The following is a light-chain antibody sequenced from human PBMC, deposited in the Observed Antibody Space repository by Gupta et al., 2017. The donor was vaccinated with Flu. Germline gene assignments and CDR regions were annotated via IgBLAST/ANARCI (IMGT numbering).Light chain of an antibody. CDR3: QQADSSRRT. J-gene: IGKJ4*02. V-gene: IGKV4-1*01. CDR1: QSVLYSSNNKSS. Sequence: VMTTSPDSLALALGERATSSCKSSQSVLYSSNNKSSLAWYQQKPGQPPKLLIYWASSRETGVPDRFSGSGSGTDFTLTISSLQAEDVAVYYCQQADSSRRTFGEGTKVEIK. CDR2: WAS.